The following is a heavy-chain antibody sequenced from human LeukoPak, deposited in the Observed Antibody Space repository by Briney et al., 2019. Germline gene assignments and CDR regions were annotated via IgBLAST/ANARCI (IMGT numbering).Heavy chain of an antibody. Sequence: GGSLRLSCAASGFTFSNYGFHWVRQAPGKGLEWVAVTWYDGSQKYYADSVKGRFTISKDNSKNTVYLQMNSLRVEDTAVYYCARGSDYHYYMDVWGQGTTVTVSS. J-gene: IGHJ6*03. CDR2: TWYDGSQK. CDR1: GFTFSNYG. D-gene: IGHD6-6*01. CDR3: ARGSDYHYYMDV. V-gene: IGHV3-33*01.